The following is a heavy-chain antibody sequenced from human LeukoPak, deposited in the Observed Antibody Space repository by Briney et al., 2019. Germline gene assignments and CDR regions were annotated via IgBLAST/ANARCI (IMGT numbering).Heavy chain of an antibody. J-gene: IGHJ4*02. D-gene: IGHD3-9*01. V-gene: IGHV1-8*03. CDR1: GYTFTGYY. CDR3: ARGGGLTGASECDY. Sequence: ASVKVSCKASGYTFTGYYMHWVRQAPGQGLEWMGWINPNSGNTGYAQKFQGRVTITRNTSISTAYMELSSLRSEDTAVYYCARGGGLTGASECDYWGQGTLVTVSS. CDR2: INPNSGNT.